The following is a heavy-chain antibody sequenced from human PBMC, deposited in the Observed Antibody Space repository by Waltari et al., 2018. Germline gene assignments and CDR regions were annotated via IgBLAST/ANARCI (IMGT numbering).Heavy chain of an antibody. V-gene: IGHV3-23*01. Sequence: EVLLLESGGGLVQPGGSLRLSCAASGFSFSSYVMSGVRQPPGKGLECVSGMSGSGDDKYYADSVKGRFTVSRDNSKNTLYLQMPSLRVADTAVYYCAKGTAHYGMDVWGQGTTVTVSS. CDR2: MSGSGDDK. CDR3: AKGTAHYGMDV. J-gene: IGHJ6*02. D-gene: IGHD2-8*02. CDR1: GFSFSSYV.